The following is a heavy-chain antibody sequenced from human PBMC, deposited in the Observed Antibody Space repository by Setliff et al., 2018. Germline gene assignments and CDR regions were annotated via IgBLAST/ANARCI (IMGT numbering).Heavy chain of an antibody. CDR3: AREGDTSGYYYGGGFDY. Sequence: KPSETLSLTCSVSGASISGYYWSWIRQSPTKGLEWIGSLYYSGTTSYNPSLKSRVTMSADTSKRQFFLKLSSVTTADTALYYCAREGDTSGYYYGGGFDYWGQGIPVTSPQ. CDR1: GASISGYY. D-gene: IGHD3-22*01. J-gene: IGHJ4*02. CDR2: LYYSGTT. V-gene: IGHV4-59*01.